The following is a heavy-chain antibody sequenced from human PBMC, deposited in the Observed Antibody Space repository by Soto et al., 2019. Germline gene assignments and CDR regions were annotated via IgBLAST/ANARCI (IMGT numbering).Heavy chain of an antibody. J-gene: IGHJ3*02. CDR3: ARVAFRRDGYNFADDAFDI. Sequence: SLRLSCAASGFTFSSYDMHWVRQATGKGLEWVSAIGTAGDTYYPGSVKGRFTISRENAKNSLYLQMNSLRAEDTAVYYCARVAFRRDGYNFADDAFDIWGQGTMVTVSS. CDR1: GFTFSSYD. D-gene: IGHD5-12*01. V-gene: IGHV3-13*01. CDR2: IGTAGDT.